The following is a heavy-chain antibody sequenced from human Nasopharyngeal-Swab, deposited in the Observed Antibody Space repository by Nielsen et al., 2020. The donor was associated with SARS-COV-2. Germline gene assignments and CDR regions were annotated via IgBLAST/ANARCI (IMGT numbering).Heavy chain of an antibody. D-gene: IGHD6-19*01. V-gene: IGHV3-30*04. CDR2: ISYDGSNK. J-gene: IGHJ6*02. Sequence: GSLKISCAASGFTFSSYAMHWVRQAPGKGLEWVAVISYDGSNKYYADSVKGRFTISRDNSKNTLYLQMNSLRAEDTAVYYCARDPSKYSSGWLYYYYGMDVWGQGTTVTVSS. CDR1: GFTFSSYA. CDR3: ARDPSKYSSGWLYYYYGMDV.